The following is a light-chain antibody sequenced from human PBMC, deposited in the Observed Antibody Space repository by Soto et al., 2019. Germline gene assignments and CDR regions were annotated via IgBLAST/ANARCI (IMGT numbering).Light chain of an antibody. J-gene: IGKJ5*01. CDR2: DIS. Sequence: DIQMTQSPSSLSASVGDRVTITCRASQSVFNYLHWYQQKPGRAPNLLIYDISTLQSGVPSRFSGSGSGTDFTLTISSLQHEDFATYYCQQYESLPLTFGQGTRLEIK. CDR1: QSVFNY. V-gene: IGKV1-39*01. CDR3: QQYESLPLT.